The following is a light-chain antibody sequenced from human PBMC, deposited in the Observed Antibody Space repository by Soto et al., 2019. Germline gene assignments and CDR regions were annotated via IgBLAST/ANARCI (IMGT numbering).Light chain of an antibody. CDR2: TAS. V-gene: IGKV1-9*01. CDR1: QDIYNY. CDR3: QQRHSYPIT. Sequence: DIQLTQSPSFLSASVGDRVTVTCRASQDIYNYLAWYQQKPGKAPNLLIHTASTLQSGVPSRFSGSGSGAEFTLTISSLQPDDFATYYCQQRHSYPITFGQGTRLDIK. J-gene: IGKJ5*01.